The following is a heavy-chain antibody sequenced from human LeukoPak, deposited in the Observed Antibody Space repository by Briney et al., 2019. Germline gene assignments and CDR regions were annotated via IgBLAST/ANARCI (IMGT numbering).Heavy chain of an antibody. V-gene: IGHV1-3*03. Sequence: EASVKVSCKASGYTFTSYAMHWVRQAPGQRLEWMGWINAGNGNTKYSQEFQGRVTITRDTSASTAYMELSSLRSEDMAVYYCARAEPLNEGYFDYWGQGTLVTVSS. J-gene: IGHJ4*02. D-gene: IGHD1-14*01. CDR2: INAGNGNT. CDR1: GYTFTSYA. CDR3: ARAEPLNEGYFDY.